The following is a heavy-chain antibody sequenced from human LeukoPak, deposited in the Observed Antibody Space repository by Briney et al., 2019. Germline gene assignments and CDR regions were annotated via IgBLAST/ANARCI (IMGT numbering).Heavy chain of an antibody. CDR2: IYYSGST. CDR1: GGSISSYY. V-gene: IGHV4-59*01. D-gene: IGHD2/OR15-2a*01. Sequence: SETLSLTCTVSGGSISSYYWSWIRQPPGKGLEWIGYIYYSGSTNYNPSLKSRVTISVDTSKNQFSLKLSSVTAADTAVYYCASGTFHRDYYYYYMDVWGKGTTVTVSS. CDR3: ASGTFHRDYYYYYMDV. J-gene: IGHJ6*03.